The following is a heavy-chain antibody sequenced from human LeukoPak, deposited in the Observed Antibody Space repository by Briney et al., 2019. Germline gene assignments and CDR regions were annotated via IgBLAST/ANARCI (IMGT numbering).Heavy chain of an antibody. J-gene: IGHJ4*02. CDR1: GFTFSSYG. CDR3: AKGGDVVVTAIFFDY. V-gene: IGHV3-30*18. Sequence: GRSLRLSCAASGFTFSSYGMHWVRQASGKGLEWVAVISYDGSNKYYADSVKGRFTISRDNSKNTLYLQMNSLRAEDTAVYYCAKGGDVVVTAIFFDYWGQGTLVTVSS. CDR2: ISYDGSNK. D-gene: IGHD2-21*02.